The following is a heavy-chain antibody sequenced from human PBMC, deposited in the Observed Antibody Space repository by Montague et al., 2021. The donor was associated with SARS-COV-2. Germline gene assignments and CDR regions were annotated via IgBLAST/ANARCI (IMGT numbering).Heavy chain of an antibody. CDR3: ARGARQGYGSRLGSFDY. CDR1: GGSISSSSYY. V-gene: IGHV4-39*01. J-gene: IGHJ4*02. D-gene: IGHD3-10*01. Sequence: SETLSLTCTVSGGSISSSSYYWGWIRQPPGKGLEWIGSIYYSGSTYYNPSLKSRVTISVDTSKNQFSLKLSSVTAADTAVYYCARGARQGYGSRLGSFDYWGQGTLVTVSS. CDR2: IYYSGST.